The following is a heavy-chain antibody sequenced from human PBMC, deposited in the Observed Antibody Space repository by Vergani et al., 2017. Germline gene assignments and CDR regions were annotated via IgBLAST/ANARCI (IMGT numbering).Heavy chain of an antibody. D-gene: IGHD3-9*01. Sequence: QLQLQESGPGLVKPSETLSLTCTVSGGSISISSYYWGWIRQPPGNGLEWIGSSYYSGSTYYNPSLKSLVTISVDTSTNQFSLKLSSVTAADTAVYYCARDSRYFDWPSTNYFDYWGQGTLVTVSS. CDR2: SYYSGST. V-gene: IGHV4-39*07. CDR1: GGSISISSYY. CDR3: ARDSRYFDWPSTNYFDY. J-gene: IGHJ4*02.